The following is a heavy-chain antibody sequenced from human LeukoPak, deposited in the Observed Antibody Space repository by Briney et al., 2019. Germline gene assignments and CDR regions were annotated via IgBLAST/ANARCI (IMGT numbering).Heavy chain of an antibody. CDR3: AREGLDSGYDSYAFDI. D-gene: IGHD5-12*01. CDR2: INHSGST. Sequence: PSETLSLTCAVYGGSFSGYYWSWIRQPPGRGLEWIGEINHSGSTNYNPSLKSRVTISVDTSKNQFSLKLSSVTAADTAVYYCAREGLDSGYDSYAFDIWGQGTMVTVSS. V-gene: IGHV4-34*01. J-gene: IGHJ3*02. CDR1: GGSFSGYY.